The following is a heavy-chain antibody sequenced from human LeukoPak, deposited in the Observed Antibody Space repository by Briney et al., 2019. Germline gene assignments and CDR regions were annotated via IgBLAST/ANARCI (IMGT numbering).Heavy chain of an antibody. Sequence: SETLSLTCAVYGGSLSGYYWSWIRQPPGKGLEWIGEINHSGSTNYNPSLKSRVTISVDTSKNQFSLKLSSVTAVDTAVYYCATYYYDSSGQMRGDYFDYWGQGTLVTVSS. CDR2: INHSGST. CDR1: GGSLSGYY. D-gene: IGHD3-22*01. V-gene: IGHV4-34*01. J-gene: IGHJ4*02. CDR3: ATYYYDSSGQMRGDYFDY.